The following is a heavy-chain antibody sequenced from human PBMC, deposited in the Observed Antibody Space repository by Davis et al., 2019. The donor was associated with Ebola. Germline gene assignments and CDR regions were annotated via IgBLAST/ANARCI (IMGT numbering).Heavy chain of an antibody. CDR2: ISSSSSYI. J-gene: IGHJ4*02. CDR3: AIGRGIFDY. Sequence: GGSLRLSCAASGFTLTSYGMSWVRQAPGKGLEWVSSISSSSSYIYYADSVKGRFTISRDNAKNSLYLQMNSLRAEDTAVYYCAIGRGIFDYWGQGTLVTVSS. D-gene: IGHD3-16*01. V-gene: IGHV3-21*01. CDR1: GFTLTSYG.